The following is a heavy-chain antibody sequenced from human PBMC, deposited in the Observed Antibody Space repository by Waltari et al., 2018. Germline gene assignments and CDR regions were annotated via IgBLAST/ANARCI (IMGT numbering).Heavy chain of an antibody. V-gene: IGHV4-4*07. CDR1: GDSMYEYY. CDR2: IYVGASI. D-gene: IGHD1-26*01. J-gene: IGHJ4*02. Sequence: QVQLQESGPGLVKPSETLSLTCNVSGDSMYEYYWSWIRQPAGKGLEWIGRIYVGASINYNPSFRSRVTRSLDTSKKQFSLKLRSVTAADTAVYYCARDGHGRSWDLLPLDHWGQGSLVTVSS. CDR3: ARDGHGRSWDLLPLDH.